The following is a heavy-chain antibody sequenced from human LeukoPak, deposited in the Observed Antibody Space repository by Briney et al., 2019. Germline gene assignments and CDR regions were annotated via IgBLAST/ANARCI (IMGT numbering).Heavy chain of an antibody. CDR1: GFTFSSYE. CDR3: AKDYVLLWFGELGYMDV. D-gene: IGHD3-10*01. Sequence: GGSLRLSCAASGFTFSSYEMNWVRQAPGKGLEWVSYISSSGSTIYYADSVKGRFTISRDNAKNSLYLQMNSLRAEDTAVYYCAKDYVLLWFGELGYMDVWGKGTTVTVSS. CDR2: ISSSGSTI. J-gene: IGHJ6*03. V-gene: IGHV3-48*03.